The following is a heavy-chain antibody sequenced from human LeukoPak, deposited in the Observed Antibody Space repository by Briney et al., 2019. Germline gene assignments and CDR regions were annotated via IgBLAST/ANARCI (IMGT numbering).Heavy chain of an antibody. CDR3: AKRPRDSTGYYLGAFDF. CDR1: GFTFDDYG. J-gene: IGHJ3*01. CDR2: ISASGGTT. Sequence: PGGSLRLSCAASGFTFDDYGLTWVRQAPGKGLEWVSGISASGGTTYYADSVRGRFTISRDNSKNTLFLQMNSLRAEDTAVYYCAKRPRDSTGYYLGAFDFWGLGTMVTVSS. V-gene: IGHV3-23*01. D-gene: IGHD3-22*01.